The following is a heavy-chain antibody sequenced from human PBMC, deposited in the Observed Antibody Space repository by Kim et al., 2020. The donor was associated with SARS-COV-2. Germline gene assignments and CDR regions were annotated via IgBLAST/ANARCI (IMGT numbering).Heavy chain of an antibody. CDR3: ARDSAGAPPLYGSGSYYYYYYYGMDV. D-gene: IGHD3-10*01. CDR1: GGTFSSYA. J-gene: IGHJ6*02. V-gene: IGHV1-69*04. Sequence: SVKVSCKASGGTFSSYAISWVRQAPGQGLEWMGRIIPILGIANYAQKFQGRVTITADKSTSTAYMELSSLRSEDTAVYYCARDSAGAPPLYGSGSYYYYYYYGMDVWGQGTTVTVSS. CDR2: IIPILGIA.